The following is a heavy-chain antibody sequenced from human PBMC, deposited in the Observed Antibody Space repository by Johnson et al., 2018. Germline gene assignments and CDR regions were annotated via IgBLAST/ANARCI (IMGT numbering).Heavy chain of an antibody. CDR1: GFTFSSYG. D-gene: IGHD2-15*01. V-gene: IGHV3-21*01. Sequence: VQLVESGGGVVQPGRSLRLSCAASGFTFSSYGMNWVRQAPGKGLEWVSSISSSSSYIYYADSVKGRFTISRDNAKNSLYLQMNSPRAEDTAVYYCARAPSLGYCSGGRCYHYQYYYYYMDVWGKGTTVTVSS. CDR2: ISSSSSYI. J-gene: IGHJ6*03. CDR3: ARAPSLGYCSGGRCYHYQYYYYYMDV.